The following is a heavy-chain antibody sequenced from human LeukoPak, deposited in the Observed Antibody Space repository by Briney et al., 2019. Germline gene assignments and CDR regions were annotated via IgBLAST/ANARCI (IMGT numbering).Heavy chain of an antibody. CDR1: GYTFTVNY. CDR3: ARDFYYSGSGAFDL. V-gene: IGHV1-2*02. Sequence: ASVKVSCKASGYTFTVNYMHWVRQAPGQGLEWIGWINTNSGGTNYAQKLQGRVTMTRDTSISTAYTELSRLTSDDAAVYYCARDFYYSGSGAFDLWGQGALVTVS. D-gene: IGHD3-10*01. CDR2: INTNSGGT. J-gene: IGHJ4*02.